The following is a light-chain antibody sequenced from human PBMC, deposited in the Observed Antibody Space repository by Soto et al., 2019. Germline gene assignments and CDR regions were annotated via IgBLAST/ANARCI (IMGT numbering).Light chain of an antibody. CDR1: QSVSSC. CDR3: QQRSNWPWT. Sequence: EIVLTQSPATLSLSPGERATLSCRASQSVSSCLAWYQQKPGQAPRLLIYDASNRATGIPARFSGSGSGTDFTHTISSLEPEDFAVYYCQQRSNWPWTFGQGTKVEIK. V-gene: IGKV3-11*01. CDR2: DAS. J-gene: IGKJ1*01.